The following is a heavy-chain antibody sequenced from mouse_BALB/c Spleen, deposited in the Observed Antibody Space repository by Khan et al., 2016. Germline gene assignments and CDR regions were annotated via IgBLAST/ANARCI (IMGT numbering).Heavy chain of an antibody. CDR2: ILPGNANS. CDR1: GYTFSNYW. V-gene: IGHV1-9*01. J-gene: IGHJ4*01. CDR3: ARTWYSMDY. Sequence: QVRLQQSGAELMKPGASVKISCKAPGYTFSNYWIEWVKQRPGHGLEWIGDILPGNANSNYNENLKGKATLTADTSSNTAYMQLSSLTSEDSAVYYCARTWYSMDYWGQGTSVTVSS.